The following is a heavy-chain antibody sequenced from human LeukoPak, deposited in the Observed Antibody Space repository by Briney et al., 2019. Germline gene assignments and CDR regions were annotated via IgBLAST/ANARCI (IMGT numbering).Heavy chain of an antibody. CDR3: AIGGSSWYDY. V-gene: IGHV3-11*06. D-gene: IGHD6-13*01. CDR2: ISSSNSYT. J-gene: IGHJ4*02. Sequence: PGGSLRLSCAASGFTFSDYYMSWIRQAPARGLAWVSYISSSNSYTNYAHSVKGRFTISRDNAKNSLYLQMNSLRAEGTAVYYCAIGGSSWYDYWGQGTLVTVSS. CDR1: GFTFSDYY.